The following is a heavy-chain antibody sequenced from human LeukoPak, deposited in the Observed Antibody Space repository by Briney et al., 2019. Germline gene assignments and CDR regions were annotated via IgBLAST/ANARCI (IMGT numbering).Heavy chain of an antibody. D-gene: IGHD4-23*01. CDR1: GGSITTYY. CDR2: IYYSGST. V-gene: IGHV4-59*01. CDR3: ARDEDDYGGKD. J-gene: IGHJ4*02. Sequence: PSETLSLTCTVSGGSITTYYWSWIRQPPGKELEWIGYIYYSGSTNYNPSLKSRVTISVDTSKNQFSLELSSVTAADTAVYYCARDEDDYGGKDWGQGTLVTVSS.